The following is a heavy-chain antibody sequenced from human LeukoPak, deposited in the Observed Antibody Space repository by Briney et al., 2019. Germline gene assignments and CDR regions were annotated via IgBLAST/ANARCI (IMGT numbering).Heavy chain of an antibody. CDR2: IYHSGST. D-gene: IGHD4-17*01. CDR3: ARASHDYGDYSHFDY. Sequence: PSETLSLTCTVSGGSISSDYWSWIRQPDGKGLEWIGEIYHSGSTNYNPSLKTRVTISVDKSKNQFSLKLSSVTAADTAVYYCARASHDYGDYSHFDYWGQGTLVTVSS. J-gene: IGHJ4*02. V-gene: IGHV4-59*12. CDR1: GGSISSDY.